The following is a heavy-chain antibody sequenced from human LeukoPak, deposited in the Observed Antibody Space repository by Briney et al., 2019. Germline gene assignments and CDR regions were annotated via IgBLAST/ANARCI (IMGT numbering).Heavy chain of an antibody. CDR2: IYYTGNT. Sequence: PSETLSLTCTVSGGSISSYYWSWIRQPPGKGLEWIGFIYYTGNTNYNPSLKSRLTISVDTPKNQFSLKVSSVTAADTAVYYCVRSKSGTYGWFDPWGQGTLVTVSS. CDR3: VRSKSGTYGWFDP. D-gene: IGHD4-17*01. V-gene: IGHV4-59*01. CDR1: GGSISSYY. J-gene: IGHJ5*02.